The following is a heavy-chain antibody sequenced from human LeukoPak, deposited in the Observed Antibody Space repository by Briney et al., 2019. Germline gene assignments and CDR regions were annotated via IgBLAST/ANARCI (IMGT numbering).Heavy chain of an antibody. CDR1: GFTFSSYE. V-gene: IGHV3-23*01. Sequence: GGSLRLSCAASGFTFSSYEMNWVRQAPGKGLEWVSAISGSGGSTYYADSVKGRFTISRDNSKNTLYLQMNSLRAEDTAVYYCAKGGDNYYDSRLVGVHYYYYYMDVWGKGTTVTISS. CDR2: ISGSGGST. D-gene: IGHD3-22*01. J-gene: IGHJ6*03. CDR3: AKGGDNYYDSRLVGVHYYYYYMDV.